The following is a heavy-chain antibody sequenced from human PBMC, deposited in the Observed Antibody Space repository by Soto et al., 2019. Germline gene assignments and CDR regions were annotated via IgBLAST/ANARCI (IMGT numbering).Heavy chain of an antibody. CDR2: ISSDGSNT. D-gene: IGHD2-2*01. V-gene: IGHV3-30*03. J-gene: IGHJ6*02. CDR1: GFTFSNYG. Sequence: QVPLVESGGGVVQPGRSLRLSCAASGFTFSNYGMHWVRQAPGKGLEWVAVISSDGSNTYYADSVKGRFTISRDNSRNTLYLQMNSLRAEDTAVYYCASIGYCTSTSCQTRYYYYGMDVWGQGTAGTVSS. CDR3: ASIGYCTSTSCQTRYYYYGMDV.